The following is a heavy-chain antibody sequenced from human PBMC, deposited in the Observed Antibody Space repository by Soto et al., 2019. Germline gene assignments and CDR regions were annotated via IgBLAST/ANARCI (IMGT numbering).Heavy chain of an antibody. J-gene: IGHJ4*02. Sequence: SETLSLTCTVSGGSISSYYWSWIRQPPGKGLEWIGYIYYSGSTNYNPSLKSRVTISVDTSKNQFSLKLTSVTAADTAVYYCARRYGGNFDYWGQGTLVTVSS. CDR3: ARRYGGNFDY. CDR1: GGSISSYY. V-gene: IGHV4-59*01. CDR2: IYYSGST. D-gene: IGHD1-26*01.